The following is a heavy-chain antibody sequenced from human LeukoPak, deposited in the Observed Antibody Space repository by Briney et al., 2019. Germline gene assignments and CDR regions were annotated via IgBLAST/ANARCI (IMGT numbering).Heavy chain of an antibody. CDR1: GCTFTGYY. D-gene: IGHD3-9*01. J-gene: IGHJ6*03. CDR3: ARGPDYDLLTGYPDYYYDTMDV. CDR2: MNPNSGNT. Sequence: ASVKVSCKASGCTFTGYYMHWVRQAPGQGLEWMGWMNPNSGNTDYAQKFLGRVTLTRDTSISTAYMELSSLRSEDTAVYYCARGPDYDLLTGYPDYYYDTMDVWGKGTTVTVSS. V-gene: IGHV1-8*02.